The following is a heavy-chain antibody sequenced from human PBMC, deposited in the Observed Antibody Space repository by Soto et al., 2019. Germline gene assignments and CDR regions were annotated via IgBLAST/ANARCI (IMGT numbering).Heavy chain of an antibody. V-gene: IGHV2-26*01. CDR3: ARTPRRDGYNYRGTDFDY. Sequence: QGTLKVSGPVLVKPTETLTLTCTVSGFSLSNARLGVSWIRQPPGTALEWLAHIFSNDEKSYSTSLKSRLTIFKETSKRQVGLTMTNMDPVDTATYYCARTPRRDGYNYRGTDFDYWGQGTLVTVSS. CDR2: IFSNDEK. J-gene: IGHJ4*02. D-gene: IGHD5-12*01. CDR1: GFSLSNARLG.